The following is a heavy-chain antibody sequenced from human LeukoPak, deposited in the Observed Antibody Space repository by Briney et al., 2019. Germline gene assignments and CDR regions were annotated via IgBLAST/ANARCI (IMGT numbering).Heavy chain of an antibody. CDR1: GGSISSYY. D-gene: IGHD3-3*01. CDR3: ARETDLLLRWGSWLDP. Sequence: SETPSLTCTVSGGSISSYYWSWIRQPAGKGLEWIGRIYTSGSTNYNPSLKSRVTMSVDTSKNQFSLKLSSVTAADTAVYYCARETDLLLRWGSWLDPWGQGTLVTVSS. CDR2: IYTSGST. V-gene: IGHV4-4*07. J-gene: IGHJ5*02.